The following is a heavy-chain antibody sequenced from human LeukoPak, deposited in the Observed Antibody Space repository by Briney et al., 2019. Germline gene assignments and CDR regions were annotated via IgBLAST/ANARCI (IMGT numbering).Heavy chain of an antibody. CDR1: GYTFTNYY. J-gene: IGHJ3*02. Sequence: ASVKVSCKASGYTFTNYYIHWVRQAPGQGLEWMGWISAYNGNTNYAQKLQGRVTMTTDTSTGTAYMELRSLRSDDTAVYYCAREGPRDAFDIWGQGTMVTVSS. V-gene: IGHV1-18*04. CDR3: AREGPRDAFDI. CDR2: ISAYNGNT.